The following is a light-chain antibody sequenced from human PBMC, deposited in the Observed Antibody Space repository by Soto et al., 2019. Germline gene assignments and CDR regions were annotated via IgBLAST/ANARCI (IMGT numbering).Light chain of an antibody. CDR1: SSDVGGYDY. V-gene: IGLV2-14*01. CDR2: EVT. J-gene: IGLJ1*01. Sequence: QSVLTQPASVSGSPGQSIAISCTGTSSDVGGYDYVSWYQQQPDKAPELMIYEVTKRPSGVSNRFSGSKSGNTASLTISGLQAEDEADYYCSSHTSGSTRVFGTGTKVTVL. CDR3: SSHTSGSTRV.